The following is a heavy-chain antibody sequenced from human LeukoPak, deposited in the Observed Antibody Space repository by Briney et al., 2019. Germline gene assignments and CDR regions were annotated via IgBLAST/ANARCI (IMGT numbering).Heavy chain of an antibody. D-gene: IGHD6-6*01. CDR1: GGSISSYY. V-gene: IGHV4-59*12. Sequence: SETLCLTCTVSGGSISSYYWSWMRQPPGKGLEWIGYIYHSGSTYYNPSLKSRVTISVDTSKNQFSLKLSSVTAADTAVYYCAREIAALANFDYWGQGTLVTVSS. CDR3: AREIAALANFDY. CDR2: IYHSGST. J-gene: IGHJ4*02.